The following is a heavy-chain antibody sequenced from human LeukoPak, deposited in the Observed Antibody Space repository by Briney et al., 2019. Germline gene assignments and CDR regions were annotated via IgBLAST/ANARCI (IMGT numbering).Heavy chain of an antibody. Sequence: SETLSLTCAVDGGSFSGYYWSWIRQPPGKGLEWIGEINHSGSTNYNPSLKSRVTISVDTSKNQFSLKLSSVTAADTAVYYCARGWGVVITFDYWGQGTLVTVSS. CDR1: GGSFSGYY. V-gene: IGHV4-34*01. J-gene: IGHJ4*02. D-gene: IGHD3-3*01. CDR2: INHSGST. CDR3: ARGWGVVITFDY.